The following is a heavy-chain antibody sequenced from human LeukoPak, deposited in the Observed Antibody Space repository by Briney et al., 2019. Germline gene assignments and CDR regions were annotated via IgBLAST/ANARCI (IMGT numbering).Heavy chain of an antibody. CDR3: AKDKGIVVVPAAICFDY. CDR2: IRYDGSNK. D-gene: IGHD2-2*01. V-gene: IGHV3-30*02. J-gene: IGHJ4*02. CDR1: GFNFSAYA. Sequence: GGSLRLSCAASGFNFSAYAMHWVRQAPGKGLEWVAFIRYDGSNKYYADSVKGRFTISRDNSKNTLYLQMNSLRAEDTAVYYCAKDKGIVVVPAAICFDYWGQGTLVTVSS.